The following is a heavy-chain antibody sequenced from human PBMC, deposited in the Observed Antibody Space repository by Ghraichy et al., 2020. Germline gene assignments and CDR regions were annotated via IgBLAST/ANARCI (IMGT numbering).Heavy chain of an antibody. Sequence: SLNISCSVYGASISSGGYYWNWIRQRPGKGLEWIGYIYDSASIHYNPSLQSRVSISMDTSTNHFSLTVTSVTAADSAMYFCARDRSATAVSRRPFDIWGPGSMVTVSS. CDR2: IYDSASI. D-gene: IGHD2-15*01. CDR1: GASISSGGYY. V-gene: IGHV4-31*02. CDR3: ARDRSATAVSRRPFDI. J-gene: IGHJ3*02.